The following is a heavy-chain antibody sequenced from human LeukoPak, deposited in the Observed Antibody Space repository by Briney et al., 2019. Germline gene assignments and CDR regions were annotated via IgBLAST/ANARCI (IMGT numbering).Heavy chain of an antibody. V-gene: IGHV4-61*01. J-gene: IGHJ4*02. CDR2: IYYSGST. CDR1: GGSTSSSSYY. D-gene: IGHD3-10*01. Sequence: PSETLSLTCTVSGGSTSSSSYYWGWIRQPPGKGLEWIGYIYYSGSTNYNPSLKSRVAISVDTSKNQFSLKLSSVTAADTAVYYCARDGGSGSRPEWPPIHFDYWGQGTLVTVSS. CDR3: ARDGGSGSRPEWPPIHFDY.